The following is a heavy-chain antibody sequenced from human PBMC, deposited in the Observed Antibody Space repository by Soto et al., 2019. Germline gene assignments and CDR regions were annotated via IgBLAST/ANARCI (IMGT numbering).Heavy chain of an antibody. CDR3: ARGHSGLTTVTKIDY. J-gene: IGHJ4*02. V-gene: IGHV4-59*12. CDR1: GGSIRSYC. D-gene: IGHD4-17*01. Sequence: KTSETLSLTCTVSGGSIRSYCWTWIRQPPGEGREWIGCICNRGTTNYNPSLKSRVAISVDTHKNQFSLQLSSVTVADTAVYYCARGHSGLTTVTKIDYWGQGTLVTVSS. CDR2: ICNRGTT.